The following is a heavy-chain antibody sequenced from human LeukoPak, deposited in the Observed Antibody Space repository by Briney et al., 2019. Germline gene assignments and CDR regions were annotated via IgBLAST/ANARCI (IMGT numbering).Heavy chain of an antibody. CDR2: IKHDGSEK. J-gene: IGHJ4*02. Sequence: GGSLRLSCAASGFPFDRYWMSWVRLAPGKGLEWVANIKHDGSEKTFVDSGKGRFTIARNNDENSLYLQMNTLRAEDTAVYYCARQPIYEAYFDFWGEGALVTVSS. CDR3: ARQPIYEAYFDF. D-gene: IGHD3-16*01. CDR1: GFPFDRYW. V-gene: IGHV3-7*01.